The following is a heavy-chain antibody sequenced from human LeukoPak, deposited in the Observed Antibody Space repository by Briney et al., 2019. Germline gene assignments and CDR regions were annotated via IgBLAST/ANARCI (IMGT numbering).Heavy chain of an antibody. D-gene: IGHD2-21*02. V-gene: IGHV3-23*01. J-gene: IGHJ4*02. CDR1: GVTFGDYA. Sequence: HPGGSLRLSCTASGVTFGDYAMSWVRQAPGKGLEWVSAISGSGGSTYYADSVKGRFTISRDNSKNTLYLQMNSLRAEDTAVYYCAREGVTPGLYFDYWGQGTLVTVSS. CDR3: AREGVTPGLYFDY. CDR2: ISGSGGST.